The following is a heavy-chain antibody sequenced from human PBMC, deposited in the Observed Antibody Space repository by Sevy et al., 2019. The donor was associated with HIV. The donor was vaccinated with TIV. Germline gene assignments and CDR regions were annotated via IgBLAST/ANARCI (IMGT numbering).Heavy chain of an antibody. CDR2: INHREVT. V-gene: IGHV4-34*01. CDR3: VRFDTKIKIVGVARGAY. J-gene: IGHJ4*02. Sequence: SETLSLTCTVYGGSFSDFYWNWIRQSPGKGLEWIGEINHREVTNYNPSLKSRATISADASNKQFSLKLNSVTAADTAVYYCVRFDTKIKIVGVARGAYWGPGTLVTVSS. D-gene: IGHD3-3*01. CDR1: GGSFSDFY.